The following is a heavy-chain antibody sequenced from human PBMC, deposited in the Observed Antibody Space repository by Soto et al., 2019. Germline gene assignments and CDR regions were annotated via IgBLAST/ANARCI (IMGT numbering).Heavy chain of an antibody. CDR3: AWVYSSSWYWFDP. Sequence: QVTVKESGPVLVKPTETLTLTCTVSGFSLSNAGLGVSWIRQPPGKALEWLAHIYSNDEKSYSTSLKSSLTISKGTSKSQVVLTMTNVDAVDTATYYCAWVYSSSWYWFDPWGQGTLVTVSS. J-gene: IGHJ5*02. CDR2: IYSNDEK. D-gene: IGHD6-13*01. V-gene: IGHV2-26*01. CDR1: GFSLSNAGLG.